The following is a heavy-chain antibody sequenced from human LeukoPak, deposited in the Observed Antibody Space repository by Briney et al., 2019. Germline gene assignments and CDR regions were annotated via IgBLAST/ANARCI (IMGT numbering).Heavy chain of an antibody. Sequence: HPGGSLRLSCAASGFTFSSYAMSWVRQAPGKGLEWVSAISGSGGSTYYADSVKGRFTISRDNSKNTLYLQMNSLRAEDTAMYYCAKGSSAGRPYYFDYWGQGTLVTVSS. CDR2: ISGSGGST. CDR3: AKGSSAGRPYYFDY. J-gene: IGHJ4*02. CDR1: GFTFSSYA. V-gene: IGHV3-23*01. D-gene: IGHD3-10*01.